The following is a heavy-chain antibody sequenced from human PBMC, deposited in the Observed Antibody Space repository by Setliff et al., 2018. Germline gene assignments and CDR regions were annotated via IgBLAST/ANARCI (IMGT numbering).Heavy chain of an antibody. CDR2: INGGGTAT. V-gene: IGHV3-23*01. J-gene: IGHJ4*01. CDR3: ARGQGLYYFDSSGYYMDI. D-gene: IGHD3-22*01. CDR1: GFTFSSSS. Sequence: PGGSLRLSCAASGFTFSSSSMTWVRQAPGKGLEWVSAINGGGTATYYADSVKGRFTISRDNSKNTLYLQMDSLRAEDTAVYYCARGQGLYYFDSSGYYMDIWGHGALVTVSS.